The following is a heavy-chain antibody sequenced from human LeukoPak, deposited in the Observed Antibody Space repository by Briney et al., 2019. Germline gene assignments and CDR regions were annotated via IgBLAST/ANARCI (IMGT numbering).Heavy chain of an antibody. CDR3: ATGGDPEYDYVWGSPFDC. CDR1: GFTFDDYA. J-gene: IGHJ4*02. V-gene: IGHV3-9*03. D-gene: IGHD3-16*01. CDR2: ISWNSGSI. Sequence: PGGSLRLSCAASGFTFDDYAMHWVRQAPGKGLEWVSGISWNSGSIGYADSVKGRFTISRDNAKNSLYLQMNSLRAEDMALYYCATGGDPEYDYVWGSPFDCWGQGTLVTVS.